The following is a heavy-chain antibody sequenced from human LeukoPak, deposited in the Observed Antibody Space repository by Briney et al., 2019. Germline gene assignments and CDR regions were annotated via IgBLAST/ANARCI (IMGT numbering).Heavy chain of an antibody. D-gene: IGHD2/OR15-2a*01. J-gene: IGHJ4*02. CDR3: AREEYLDY. CDR2: ISWNSGSI. V-gene: IGHV3-9*01. CDR1: GFTFDDYA. Sequence: GGSLRLSCAASGFTFDDYAMHWVRQAPGKGLEWVSGISWNSGSIGYADSVKGRFTISRDNAKNSLYLQMNSLRAEDTAVYYCAREEYLDYWGQGTLVTVSS.